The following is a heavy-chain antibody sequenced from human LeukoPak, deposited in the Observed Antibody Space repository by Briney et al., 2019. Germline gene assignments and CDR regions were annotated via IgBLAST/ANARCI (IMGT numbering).Heavy chain of an antibody. CDR2: ISWNSGSI. J-gene: IGHJ4*02. Sequence: GGSLRLSCAASGFTFDDYAMHWVRQAPGKGLEWVSGISWNSGSIGYADSVKGRFTISRDNAKNSLYLQMNSLRAEDTAVYYCARFGGWWELNYWGQGTLVTVSS. V-gene: IGHV3-9*01. D-gene: IGHD1-26*01. CDR3: ARFGGWWELNY. CDR1: GFTFDDYA.